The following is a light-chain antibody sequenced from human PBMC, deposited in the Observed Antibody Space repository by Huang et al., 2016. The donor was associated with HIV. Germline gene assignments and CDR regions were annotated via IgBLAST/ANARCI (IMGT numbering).Light chain of an antibody. CDR1: QSISRN. CDR2: DAS. J-gene: IGKJ5*01. CDR3: QQRDT. V-gene: IGKV3-11*01. Sequence: EIVLTQSPATLSLSPGERATLSCRASQSISRNLGWYQQKFGQAPSLFIYDASTRATGIPARFSGSGSGTNFTLPISSLEPEDCAVYYCQQRDTFGPGTRLEIK.